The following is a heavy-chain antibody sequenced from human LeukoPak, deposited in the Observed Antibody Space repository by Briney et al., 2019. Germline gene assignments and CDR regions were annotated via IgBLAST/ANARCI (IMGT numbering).Heavy chain of an antibody. Sequence: GGSLRLSCAASGFTFSTYSMNWVRQAPGKGLEWVSSITSTSSYIYYADSVKGRFTISRDNAKNSLYLQMNSLRAKDTALYYCARDYYDSSGSSWFDPWGQGTLVTVSS. CDR2: ITSTSSYI. J-gene: IGHJ5*02. D-gene: IGHD3-22*01. CDR1: GFTFSTYS. V-gene: IGHV3-21*01. CDR3: ARDYYDSSGSSWFDP.